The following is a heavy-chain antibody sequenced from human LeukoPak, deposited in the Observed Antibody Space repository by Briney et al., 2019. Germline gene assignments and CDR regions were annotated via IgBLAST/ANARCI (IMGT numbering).Heavy chain of an antibody. CDR1: GFSFSSYS. CDR3: AGDPTTARYFDT. Sequence: PGGSLRLSCAASGFSFSSYSMNWVRQAPGKGLEWVSCVSRTSSHIFYADSVKGRFTISRDNANNLLYLQMSSLRVDDTAVYYCAGDPTTARYFDTWGQGTLVTVSS. V-gene: IGHV3-21*01. CDR2: VSRTSSHI. D-gene: IGHD1-14*01. J-gene: IGHJ4*02.